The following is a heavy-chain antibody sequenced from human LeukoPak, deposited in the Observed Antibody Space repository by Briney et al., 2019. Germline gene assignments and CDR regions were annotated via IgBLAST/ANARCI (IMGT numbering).Heavy chain of an antibody. CDR2: INANGDNT. CDR3: ARVPILTGSYYFDY. V-gene: IGHV3-64*01. J-gene: IGHJ4*02. CDR1: GFTFSSYA. D-gene: IGHD3-9*01. Sequence: GGSLGLSCEVSGFTFSSYAFHWVRQAPGKGLEYVSAINANGDNTYYSNSVKGRFTISRDNSKNTLYLQMGSLRTEDMAVYYCARVPILTGSYYFDYWGQGILVTVSS.